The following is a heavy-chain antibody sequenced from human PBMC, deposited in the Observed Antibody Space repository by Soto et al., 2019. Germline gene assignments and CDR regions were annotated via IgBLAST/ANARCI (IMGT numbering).Heavy chain of an antibody. J-gene: IGHJ4*02. CDR3: AKVPAYDYVWGTYYYFDY. Sequence: GGSLRLSCAASGFTFSNYAMSWVRQAPGKGLEWVSSISGGGSSTYYADSVKGRFTISRDNSKNTIYLQMNSLRAEDTAVFYCAKVPAYDYVWGTYYYFDYWGLGALVTVSS. V-gene: IGHV3-23*01. CDR2: ISGGGSST. CDR1: GFTFSNYA. D-gene: IGHD3-16*01.